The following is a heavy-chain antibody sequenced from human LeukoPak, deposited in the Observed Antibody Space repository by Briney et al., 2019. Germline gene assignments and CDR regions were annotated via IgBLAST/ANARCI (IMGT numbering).Heavy chain of an antibody. CDR2: INPNSGGT. CDR1: GYTFTGYY. J-gene: IGHJ4*02. CDR3: ATLVIAVAGGFGDY. V-gene: IGHV1-2*02. D-gene: IGHD6-19*01. Sequence: ASVNVSCKASGYTFTGYYMHWVRQAPGQGLEWMGWINPNSGGTNYAQKFQGRVTMTRDTSISTGHMELSRLRSDDTAVYYCATLVIAVAGGFGDYWGQGTLVTVSS.